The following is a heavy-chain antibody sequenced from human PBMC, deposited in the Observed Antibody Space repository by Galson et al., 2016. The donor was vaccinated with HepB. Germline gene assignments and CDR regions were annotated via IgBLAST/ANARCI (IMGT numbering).Heavy chain of an antibody. J-gene: IGHJ4*02. CDR1: AFTFSTYW. Sequence: SLRLSCAASAFTFSTYWMRWVRQAPRKGLEWVANINQAGSEKSDVDSVKGRFTISRDNAKNSLYLHMNSLRAEDTALYYCVRDLDYWGQGTLVTVSS. V-gene: IGHV3-7*01. CDR3: VRDLDY. CDR2: INQAGSEK.